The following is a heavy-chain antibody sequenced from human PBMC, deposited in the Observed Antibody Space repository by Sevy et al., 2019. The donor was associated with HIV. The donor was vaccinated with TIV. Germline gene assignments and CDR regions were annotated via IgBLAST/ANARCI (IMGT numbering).Heavy chain of an antibody. CDR2: IYYNGHS. Sequence: SETLSLTCTVSGGSITSLYWNWIRQPPGKGLEWIANIYYNGHSNYNRCLKRLVTLSLDTSKNQFSLRLSSVTAADTAMYYCAGEDAWGRGYSWGQGTLVTVSS. J-gene: IGHJ4*02. V-gene: IGHV4-59*08. CDR3: AGEDAWGRGYS. D-gene: IGHD1-26*01. CDR1: GGSITSLY.